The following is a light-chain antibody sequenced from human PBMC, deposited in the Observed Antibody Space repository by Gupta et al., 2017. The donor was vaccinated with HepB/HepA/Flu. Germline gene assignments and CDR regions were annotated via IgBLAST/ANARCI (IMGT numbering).Light chain of an antibody. Sequence: QSVLTQPHSASGTPGQRVPLSCSGSSSNIGTNTVNWYQQFPGTAPKLLIYSNNQRPSGVPDRFSGSKSGTSASLAISGLQSEDEADYYCAAWDDSLNGVVFGGGTKLTVL. CDR3: AAWDDSLNGVV. J-gene: IGLJ2*01. V-gene: IGLV1-44*01. CDR1: SSNIGTNT. CDR2: SNN.